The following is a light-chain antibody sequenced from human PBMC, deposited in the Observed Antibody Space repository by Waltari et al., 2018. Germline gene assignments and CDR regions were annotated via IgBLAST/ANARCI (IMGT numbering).Light chain of an antibody. CDR1: SSNTGGNT. J-gene: IGLJ3*02. CDR3: AAWDVSLNGLV. V-gene: IGLV1-44*01. CDR2: TPD. Sequence: QSVLPQPPSASGTPGQRITISCSGGSSNTGGNTVSWYKQLPGTAPKLLIYTPDQRPSGVPARFSGSKSGTSASLAISGLQSEDEGNYYCAAWDVSLNGLVFGGGTKLTVL.